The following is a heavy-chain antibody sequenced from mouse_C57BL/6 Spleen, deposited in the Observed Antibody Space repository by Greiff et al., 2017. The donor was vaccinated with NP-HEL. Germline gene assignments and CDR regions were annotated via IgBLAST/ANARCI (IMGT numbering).Heavy chain of an antibody. V-gene: IGHV1-61*01. CDR2: IYPSDSET. CDR1: GYTFTSYW. CDR3: ARGIFITTVEDAMDY. D-gene: IGHD1-1*01. J-gene: IGHJ4*01. Sequence: QVQLQQSGAELVRPGSSVKLSCKASGYTFTSYWMDWVKQRPGQGLEWIGNIYPSDSETHYNQKFKDKATLTVDKSSSTAYMQLSSLTSEDSAVYYCARGIFITTVEDAMDYWGQGTSVTVSS.